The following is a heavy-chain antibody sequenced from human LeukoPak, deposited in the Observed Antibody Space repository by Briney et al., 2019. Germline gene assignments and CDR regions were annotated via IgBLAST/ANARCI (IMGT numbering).Heavy chain of an antibody. CDR1: GFTFSSYD. Sequence: GGSLRLSCAASGFTFSSYDMHWVRQATGKGLEWVSAIGTAGDTYYPGSVKGRFTISRENAKNSLYLQMNSLRAEDTAVYYCARAAYYYDSSGYDDAFDIWGQGTMVTVSS. CDR2: IGTAGDT. D-gene: IGHD3-22*01. J-gene: IGHJ3*02. V-gene: IGHV3-13*01. CDR3: ARAAYYYDSSGYDDAFDI.